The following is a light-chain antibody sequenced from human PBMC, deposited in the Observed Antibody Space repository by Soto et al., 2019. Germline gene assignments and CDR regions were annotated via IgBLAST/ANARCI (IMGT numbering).Light chain of an antibody. CDR1: QSVSSSY. Sequence: EIVLTQSPGTLSLSPGERATLSCRASQSVSSSYLAWYQQKPGQAPRLLIYGASSRATGIPDRFSGSGSGPDFTLTISRLEPEDFAVDYCQQYGSSPPLTLGGGTKVELK. V-gene: IGKV3-20*01. CDR2: GAS. CDR3: QQYGSSPPLT. J-gene: IGKJ4*01.